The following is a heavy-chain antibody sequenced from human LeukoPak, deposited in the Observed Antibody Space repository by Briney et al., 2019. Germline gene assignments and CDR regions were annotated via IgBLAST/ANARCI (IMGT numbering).Heavy chain of an antibody. D-gene: IGHD4-17*01. Sequence: PGGSLRLSRAASGFTFSTYGMHWVRQAPGKGLEWVALIWYDGSNRYYTNSVNGRFIISRDNANNTLYLQMNSLRVEDSAVYYCTRPKSGDYVEYWGLGTLVTVSS. V-gene: IGHV3-33*01. CDR1: GFTFSTYG. J-gene: IGHJ4*02. CDR2: IWYDGSNR. CDR3: TRPKSGDYVEY.